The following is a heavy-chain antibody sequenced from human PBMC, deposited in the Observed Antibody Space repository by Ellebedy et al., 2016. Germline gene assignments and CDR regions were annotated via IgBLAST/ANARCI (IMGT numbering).Heavy chain of an antibody. CDR2: IWYDGSNK. J-gene: IGHJ5*02. CDR3: ARDRWPQLVQGWFDP. V-gene: IGHV3-33*08. Sequence: GESLKISXAASGFTFSSYGMHWVRQAPGKGLEWVAVIWYDGSNKYYADSVKGRFTISRDNSKNTLYLQMNSLRAEDTAVYYCARDRWPQLVQGWFDPWGQGTLVTVSS. D-gene: IGHD6-13*01. CDR1: GFTFSSYG.